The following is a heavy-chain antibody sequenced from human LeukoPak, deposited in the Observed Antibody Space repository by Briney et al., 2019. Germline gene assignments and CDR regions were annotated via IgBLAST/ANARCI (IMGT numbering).Heavy chain of an antibody. CDR2: IYHSGST. Sequence: SETLSLTCTVSGGSISSGGYYWSWIRQPPGKGLEWIGYIYHSGSTYYNPSLKSRVTISVDRSKNQFSLKLSSVTAADTAVYYCARLEQEIAARPRTRVNWFDPWGQGTLVTVSS. CDR1: GGSISSGGYY. J-gene: IGHJ5*02. D-gene: IGHD6-6*01. V-gene: IGHV4-30-2*01. CDR3: ARLEQEIAARPRTRVNWFDP.